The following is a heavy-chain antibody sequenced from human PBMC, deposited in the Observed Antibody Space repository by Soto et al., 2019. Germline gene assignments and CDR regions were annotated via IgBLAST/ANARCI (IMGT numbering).Heavy chain of an antibody. Sequence: QVHMVQSGAEVKRPGASVKVSCNTSGHTFTDDHIHWLRQAPGQGLEWVGRISLHRGDTKSAQKFQDRIALTIDTSISTFYMELFRLQSDDTAVFFCARGRNIGWGNYFDSWGQGTPVTVSS. D-gene: IGHD6-19*01. CDR3: ARGRNIGWGNYFDS. J-gene: IGHJ4*02. V-gene: IGHV1-2*06. CDR2: ISLHRGDT. CDR1: GHTFTDDH.